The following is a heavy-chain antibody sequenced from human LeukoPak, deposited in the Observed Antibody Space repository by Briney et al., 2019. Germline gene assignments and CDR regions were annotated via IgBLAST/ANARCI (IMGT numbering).Heavy chain of an antibody. J-gene: IGHJ3*02. Sequence: GGPLRLSCAASGFIYSRYGILCLREATGKALVWVAFIRYDESEKHYADYVKGRFTISRDTSKSTLYLQMSSLRVEDTALYYCARVRIELDDDAVDIWGQGTMVTVSS. D-gene: IGHD5-12*01. CDR2: IRYDESEK. CDR1: GFIYSRYG. CDR3: ARVRIELDDDAVDI. V-gene: IGHV3-30*02.